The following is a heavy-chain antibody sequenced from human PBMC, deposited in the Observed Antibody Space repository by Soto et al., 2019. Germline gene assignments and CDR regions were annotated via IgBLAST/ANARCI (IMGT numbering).Heavy chain of an antibody. CDR2: VSSGGGT. Sequence: GGSLRLSCAASGFTFSTYAMGWVRQAPGKGLEWVSVVSSGGGTHYADSVKGRCTVSRDNSKNTLSLQMNSLRADDTAVYYCAKRRGAGGHFDYWGQGALVTVSS. V-gene: IGHV3-23*01. CDR3: AKRRGAGGHFDY. D-gene: IGHD2-15*01. J-gene: IGHJ4*02. CDR1: GFTFSTYA.